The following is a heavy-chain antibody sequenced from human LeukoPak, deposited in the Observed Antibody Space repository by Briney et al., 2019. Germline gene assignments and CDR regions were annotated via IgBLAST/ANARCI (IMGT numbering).Heavy chain of an antibody. Sequence: PSETLSLTCTVSGGSISSYYWSWIRQPPGKGLEWIGYIYYSGSTNYNPSLKSRVTISVDESKNQFSLKLSSVTAADTAVYYCARVAVIAAAGNAFDIWGQGTMVTVSS. J-gene: IGHJ3*02. CDR1: GGSISSYY. CDR2: IYYSGST. CDR3: ARVAVIAAAGNAFDI. V-gene: IGHV4-59*12. D-gene: IGHD6-13*01.